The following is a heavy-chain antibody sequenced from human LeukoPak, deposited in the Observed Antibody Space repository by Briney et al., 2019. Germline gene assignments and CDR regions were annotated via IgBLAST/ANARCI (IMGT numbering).Heavy chain of an antibody. V-gene: IGHV4-61*05. CDR3: ARHRSPVYYDSSGYYTHRGYYFDY. CDR2: IYYSGST. J-gene: IGHJ4*02. Sequence: PSETLSLTCTVSGGSISSSSYYWSWIRQPPGKGLEWIGYIYYSGSTNYNPSLKSRVTISVDTSKNQFSLKLSSVTAADTAVYYCARHRSPVYYDSSGYYTHRGYYFDYWGQGTLVTVSS. D-gene: IGHD3-22*01. CDR1: GGSISSSSYY.